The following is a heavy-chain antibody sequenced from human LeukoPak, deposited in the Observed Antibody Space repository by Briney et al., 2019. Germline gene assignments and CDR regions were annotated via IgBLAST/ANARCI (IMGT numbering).Heavy chain of an antibody. J-gene: IGHJ6*02. CDR3: ARDGGYSSSWWVRNYGMDV. V-gene: IGHV4-61*02. CDR1: GGSISSGGYY. Sequence: PSQTLSLTCTVSGGSISSGGYYWSWIRQHPGKGLEWIGRIYTSGSTNYNPSLKSRVTMSVDTSKNQFSLKLSSVTAADTAVYYCARDGGYSSSWWVRNYGMDVWGQGTTVTVSS. D-gene: IGHD6-13*01. CDR2: IYTSGST.